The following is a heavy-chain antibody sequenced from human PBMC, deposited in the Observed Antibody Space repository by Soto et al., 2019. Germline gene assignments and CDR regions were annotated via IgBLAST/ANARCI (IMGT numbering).Heavy chain of an antibody. CDR3: ARDALPVDTAILVKTNYYYYMDV. CDR1: GGTFSSYT. J-gene: IGHJ6*03. D-gene: IGHD5-18*01. V-gene: IGHV1-69*04. Sequence: PGASVKVSCKASGGTFSSYTISWVRQAPGQGLEWMGRIIPILGIANYAQKFQGRVAITADKTTSTAYMELSSLRSEDTAVYYCARDALPVDTAILVKTNYYYYMDVWGKGTTVTVSS. CDR2: IIPILGIA.